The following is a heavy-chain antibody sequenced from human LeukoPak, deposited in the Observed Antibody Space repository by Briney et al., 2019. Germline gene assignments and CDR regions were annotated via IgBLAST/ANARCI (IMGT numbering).Heavy chain of an antibody. Sequence: VGSLRLSCGASGFTFSSYAMDWVRQAPGKGLEWVSTISGSGDKTYYADSVRGRFTISRDNSKNTLYLQMNSLRADDTAVYYCAKDRSERTTSCSNYWGQGTLVTVSS. J-gene: IGHJ4*02. CDR1: GFTFSSYA. D-gene: IGHD2-2*01. CDR2: ISGSGDKT. V-gene: IGHV3-23*01. CDR3: AKDRSERTTSCSNY.